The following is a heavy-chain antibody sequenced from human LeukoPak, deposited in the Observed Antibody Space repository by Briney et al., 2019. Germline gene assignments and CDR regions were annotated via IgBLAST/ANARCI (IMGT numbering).Heavy chain of an antibody. J-gene: IGHJ3*02. CDR3: ARDLPYSGSYLDAFDI. CDR1: GGSISSSSYY. Sequence: SETLSLTCTVSGGSISSSSYYWGWIRQPPGKGLEWIGSIYYSGSTYYNPSLKSRVTISVDTSKNQFSLKLSSVTAADTAVDYCARDLPYSGSYLDAFDIWGQGTMVTVSS. D-gene: IGHD1-26*01. CDR2: IYYSGST. V-gene: IGHV4-39*07.